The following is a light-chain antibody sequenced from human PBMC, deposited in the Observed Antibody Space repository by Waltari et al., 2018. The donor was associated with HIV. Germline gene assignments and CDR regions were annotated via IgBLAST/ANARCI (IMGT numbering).Light chain of an antibody. J-gene: IGKJ2*01. V-gene: IGKV1-5*03. CDR1: QSVRTR. CDR3: QQYYSCCT. CDR2: KES. Sequence: DIQMTQSPSTLSASVGDRVTPTCRARQSVRTRLAWYQQKPGKAPHLRLYKESDLEGGVPSRFSGSGSGTEFTLTISSLQPDDFATYYCQQYYSCCTFGQGTKLEIK.